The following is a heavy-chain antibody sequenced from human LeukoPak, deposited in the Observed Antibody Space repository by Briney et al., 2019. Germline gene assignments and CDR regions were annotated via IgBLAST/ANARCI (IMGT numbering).Heavy chain of an antibody. V-gene: IGHV4-34*01. CDR3: ARGVLGPYYFDL. Sequence: AETLSLTCAVYGGSFRGYYWSWIRQPPGKGLEWIGEIHYTGATNYKPSLKSRVTISGDPSKNQFSLRVSSVTAADTAVYYCARGVLGPYYFDLWGRGTLVTVSS. J-gene: IGHJ2*01. D-gene: IGHD7-27*01. CDR1: GGSFRGYY. CDR2: IHYTGAT.